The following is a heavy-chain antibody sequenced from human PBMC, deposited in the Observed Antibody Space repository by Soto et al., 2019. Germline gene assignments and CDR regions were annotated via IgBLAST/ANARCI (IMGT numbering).Heavy chain of an antibody. CDR3: VKARGYHILTRYPFDY. CDR1: GFNFSSLA. D-gene: IGHD3-9*01. Sequence: PLESMRHSRSASGFNFSSLAMPCIRQNTKKALQYVPAMSSNGVSTYYADSVKDRFTISRDKSKNTLYLQMSTLRAEDTAVYYCVKARGYHILTRYPFDYWGQGTLVTVSS. V-gene: IGHV3-64D*06. J-gene: IGHJ4*02. CDR2: MSSNGVST.